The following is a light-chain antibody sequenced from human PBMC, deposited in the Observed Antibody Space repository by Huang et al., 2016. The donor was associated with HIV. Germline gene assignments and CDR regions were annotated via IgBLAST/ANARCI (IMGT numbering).Light chain of an antibody. CDR3: QQYEISSPIT. J-gene: IGKJ3*01. Sequence: VLTQSPGTLSLSPGERVTLSCRASQSVGSNLAWYQQKPGQAPRLLIYGAASRATGIPDRFSGSGTGTDFTLSISRLEAEDFAVYYCQQYEISSPITFGPGTKVDI. CDR2: GAA. CDR1: QSVGSN. V-gene: IGKV3-20*01.